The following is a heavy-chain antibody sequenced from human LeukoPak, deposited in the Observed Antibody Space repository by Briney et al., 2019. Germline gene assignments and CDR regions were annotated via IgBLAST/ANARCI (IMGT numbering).Heavy chain of an antibody. CDR1: GFTFDDYA. CDR2: ISWNSGSI. D-gene: IGHD1-26*01. J-gene: IGHJ4*02. Sequence: GRSLRLSCAASGFTFDDYAMQWVRQAPGKGLEWVSGISWNSGSIGYADSVKGRFTISRDNAKNSLYLQMNSLRAEDTALYYCAKDSSEWELYYFDYWGQGTLVTVSS. V-gene: IGHV3-9*01. CDR3: AKDSSEWELYYFDY.